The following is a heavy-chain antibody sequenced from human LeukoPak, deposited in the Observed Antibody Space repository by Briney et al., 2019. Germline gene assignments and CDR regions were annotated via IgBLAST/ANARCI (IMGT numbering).Heavy chain of an antibody. CDR3: ARWPHPGDYFDY. CDR2: INPNSGGT. D-gene: IGHD2-15*01. J-gene: IGHJ4*02. Sequence: GASVKVSCKASGYTFTGYYMHWVRQAPGQGLEWMGWINPNSGGTNYAQKFQGRVTMTRDTSISTAYMELSRLRSDGTAVYYCARWPHPGDYFDYWGQGTLVTVSS. V-gene: IGHV1-2*02. CDR1: GYTFTGYY.